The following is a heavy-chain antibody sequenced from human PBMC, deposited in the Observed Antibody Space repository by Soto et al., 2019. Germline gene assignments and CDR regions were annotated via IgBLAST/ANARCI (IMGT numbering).Heavy chain of an antibody. CDR3: ARPHIQSVWNDGFDI. Sequence: QVQLVESGGGVVQPGRSLRLSCAAFGFTFDDYSMHWVRQAPGKGLEWVALISYEGSNKYYADSVKGRFTISRDNAKNTLFLAVNSIRTEATAVSYFARPHIQSVWNDGFDIWGQGTMVTVSS. CDR2: ISYEGSNK. V-gene: IGHV3-30-3*01. D-gene: IGHD1-1*01. CDR1: GFTFDDYS. J-gene: IGHJ3*02.